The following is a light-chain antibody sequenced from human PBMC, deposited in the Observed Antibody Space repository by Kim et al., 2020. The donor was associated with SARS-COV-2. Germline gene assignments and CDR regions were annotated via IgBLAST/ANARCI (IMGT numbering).Light chain of an antibody. V-gene: IGLV3-1*01. CDR2: QDT. CDR1: KLGDKY. Sequence: VSPGKTASFTCSGDKLGDKYASWYQQKPGQSPVVVIYQDTKRPSGIPERFSGSNSGNTATLTISGTQAMDEADYYCQAWDSSTSVVFGGGTQLTVL. CDR3: QAWDSSTSVV. J-gene: IGLJ2*01.